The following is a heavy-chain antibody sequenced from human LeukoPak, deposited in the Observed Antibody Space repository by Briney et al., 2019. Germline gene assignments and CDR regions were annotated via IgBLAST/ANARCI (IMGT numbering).Heavy chain of an antibody. V-gene: IGHV3-15*01. CDR2: IKSKTDGGTT. CDR3: TTRAKVVAGYYYYYMDV. Sequence: KPGGSLRLSCAASGFTFSNAWMSWVRQAPGKGLEWVGRIKSKTDGGTTDYAAPVKGRFTISRDDSKNTLYLQMNSLKTEDTAVYYCTTRAKVVAGYYYYYMDVWGKGTTVTVSS. D-gene: IGHD6-19*01. CDR1: GFTFSNAW. J-gene: IGHJ6*03.